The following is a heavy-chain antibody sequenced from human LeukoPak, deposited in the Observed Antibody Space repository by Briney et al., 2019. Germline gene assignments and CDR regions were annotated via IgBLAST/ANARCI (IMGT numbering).Heavy chain of an antibody. D-gene: IGHD4-17*01. CDR3: ARALNDYGDYLDY. Sequence: NPSETLSLTCTVSGGSISSHYWSWIRQPPGKGLEWIGYIYYSGSTNYNPSLKSRVTISVDTSKNQFSLKLSSVTAADTAVYYCARALNDYGDYLDYWGQGTLVTVSS. V-gene: IGHV4-59*11. CDR2: IYYSGST. CDR1: GGSISSHY. J-gene: IGHJ4*02.